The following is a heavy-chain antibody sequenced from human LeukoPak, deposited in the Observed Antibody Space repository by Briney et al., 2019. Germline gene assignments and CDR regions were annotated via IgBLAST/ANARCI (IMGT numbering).Heavy chain of an antibody. Sequence: ASVKVSCKASGYTFTVYFIHWVRQAPGQGLEWMGWISAYNGNTNYAQKLQGRVTMTTDTSTSTAYMELRSLRSDDTAVYYCARDRSDVDTAMVTYSSFDYWGQGTLVTVSS. D-gene: IGHD5-18*01. V-gene: IGHV1-18*04. J-gene: IGHJ4*02. CDR3: ARDRSDVDTAMVTYSSFDY. CDR1: GYTFTVYF. CDR2: ISAYNGNT.